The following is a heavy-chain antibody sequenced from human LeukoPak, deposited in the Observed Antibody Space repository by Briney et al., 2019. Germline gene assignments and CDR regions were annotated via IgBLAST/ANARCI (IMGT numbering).Heavy chain of an antibody. CDR2: ISAYNGNT. J-gene: IGHJ4*02. D-gene: IGHD6-6*01. CDR3: ARVDVAARSSIDY. V-gene: IGHV1-18*01. Sequence: ASVTVSCKASGYTFTTYGITWVRQAPGQGLEWMGWISAYNGNTNYAQKLQGRVTMTTDTSTSTAYMELRSLRSDDTAVYYCARVDVAARSSIDYWGQGTLVTVSS. CDR1: GYTFTTYG.